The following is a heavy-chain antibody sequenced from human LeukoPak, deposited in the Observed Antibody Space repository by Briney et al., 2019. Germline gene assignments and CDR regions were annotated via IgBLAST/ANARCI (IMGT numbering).Heavy chain of an antibody. J-gene: IGHJ4*02. V-gene: IGHV3-23*01. CDR2: ISGRDDST. Sequence: GGSLRLSCAASGFTVTNYAMYWVRQAPGKGLEWVSAISGRDDSTYYADSVKGRFTISRDTSKNTLFLQMNSLRAEDTAVYYCAKWGDYDILTGYYDPKYWGQGTLVTVSS. CDR3: AKWGDYDILTGYYDPKY. CDR1: GFTVTNYA. D-gene: IGHD3-9*01.